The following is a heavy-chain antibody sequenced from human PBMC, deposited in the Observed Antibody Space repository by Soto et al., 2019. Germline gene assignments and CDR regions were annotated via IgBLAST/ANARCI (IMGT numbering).Heavy chain of an antibody. D-gene: IGHD6-25*01. CDR2: IYYSGST. Sequence: PSETLSLTCTVSGGSISSYYWSWIRQPPGKGLEWIGYIYYSGSTNYNPSLKSRVTISVDTSKNQFSLKLSSVTAADTAVYYCARPHVGSSGGDNWIDPWCQRALVPVSS. CDR3: ARPHVGSSGGDNWIDP. CDR1: GGSISSYY. V-gene: IGHV4-59*01. J-gene: IGHJ5*02.